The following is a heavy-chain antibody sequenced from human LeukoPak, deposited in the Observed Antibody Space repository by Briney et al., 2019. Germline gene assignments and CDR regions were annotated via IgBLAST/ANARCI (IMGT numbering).Heavy chain of an antibody. Sequence: ASVKVSCKASGGTLGSYAISWVRQAPGQGLEWMGIINPSGGSTSYAQKFQGRVTMTRDTSTSTVYMELSSLRSEDTAVYYCARERRAVAGTRVDYWGQGTLVTVSS. V-gene: IGHV1-46*01. D-gene: IGHD6-19*01. CDR2: INPSGGST. J-gene: IGHJ4*02. CDR3: ARERRAVAGTRVDY. CDR1: GGTLGSYA.